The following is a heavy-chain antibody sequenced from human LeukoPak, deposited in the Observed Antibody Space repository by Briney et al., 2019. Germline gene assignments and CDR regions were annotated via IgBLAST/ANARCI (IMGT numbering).Heavy chain of an antibody. D-gene: IGHD3-22*01. V-gene: IGHV4-34*01. CDR3: GRDSRGPDV. J-gene: IGHJ6*04. CDR2: INRGGIT. Sequence: SGTLSLTCAVYGGSLSRYYWSWIRQSPGKGLECIGEINRGGITNYNPSLKSRVTISVDTSKNQFSLKLSSVTAADTAVYYCGRDSRGPDVWGKGTTVTVSS. CDR1: GGSLSRYY.